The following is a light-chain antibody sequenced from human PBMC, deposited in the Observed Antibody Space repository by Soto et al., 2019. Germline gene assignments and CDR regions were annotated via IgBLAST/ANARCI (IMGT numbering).Light chain of an antibody. J-gene: IGKJ5*01. Sequence: EIVMTQSPATLSVSPGERATLSFRASQSVSSNLAWYQQKPGQAPRLLIYGASTRATGIPARFSGSGSGTEFTLTISSLQSEDFAVYYCQQSYSTPLTFGQGTRLEIK. CDR1: QSVSSN. CDR2: GAS. V-gene: IGKV3-15*01. CDR3: QQSYSTPLT.